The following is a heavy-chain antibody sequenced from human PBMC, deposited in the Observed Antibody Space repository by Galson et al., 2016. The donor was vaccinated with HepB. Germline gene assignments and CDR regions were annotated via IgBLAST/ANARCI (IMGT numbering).Heavy chain of an antibody. V-gene: IGHV3-23*01. D-gene: IGHD2-2*01. CDR3: VQGSTAPAV. CDR2: ISRGGDST. CDR1: GFTFRNYG. Sequence: SLRLSCAASGFTFRNYGMTWVRQAPGQGLEVVSSISRGGDSTDYADSVKGRFTISRDNSKNTPSLQMNSLTADDTAIYYCVQGSTAPAVWGKGTTVTVSS. J-gene: IGHJ6*04.